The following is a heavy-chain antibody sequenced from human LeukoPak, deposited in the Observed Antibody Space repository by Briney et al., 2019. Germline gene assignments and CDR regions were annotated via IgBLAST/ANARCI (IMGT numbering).Heavy chain of an antibody. J-gene: IGHJ5*02. CDR2: ITTISHYI. CDR1: GFTLSAYH. CDR3: ARSGGPGTYHQLRYNWFDP. D-gene: IGHD3-10*01. Sequence: GGSLRLSCAASGFTLSAYHMNWVRQAPGKGLEWLSSITTISHYIYYAGAVRGRFTISRDNAKNSLYLQMNSLRGEDTAVYYCARSGGPGTYHQLRYNWFDPWGQGTLVTVSS. V-gene: IGHV3-21*01.